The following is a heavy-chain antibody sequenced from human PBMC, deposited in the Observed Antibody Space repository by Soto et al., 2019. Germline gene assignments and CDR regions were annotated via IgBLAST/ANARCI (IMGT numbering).Heavy chain of an antibody. V-gene: IGHV3-23*01. J-gene: IGHJ4*02. D-gene: IGHD3-9*01. CDR3: AHFDWFIDY. Sequence: EVQLLESGGGLVQPGGSLRLSCAASGFTFSSYAMSWVRQAPGKGLEWVTAISGSGASTYYADSVKGRFTISRDNSKNTLYLPMNSLRAEDTAVYYCAHFDWFIDYWGQGTLVTVSS. CDR2: ISGSGAST. CDR1: GFTFSSYA.